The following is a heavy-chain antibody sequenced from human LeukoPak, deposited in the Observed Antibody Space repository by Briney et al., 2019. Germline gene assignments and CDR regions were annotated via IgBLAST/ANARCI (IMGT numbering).Heavy chain of an antibody. Sequence: PGGSLSLSCAASGFTFGSFAFYWVRQAQGKGREWVSGISGSGGIKYFEDSVKGRFIITRDNSKNTVYLQINNLRAEDTALYYCAKTRAGNSSGRDPGWPMDYWGQGTLVTVSS. CDR2: ISGSGGIK. D-gene: IGHD3-22*01. J-gene: IGHJ4*02. CDR3: AKTRAGNSSGRDPGWPMDY. CDR1: GFTFGSFA. V-gene: IGHV3-23*01.